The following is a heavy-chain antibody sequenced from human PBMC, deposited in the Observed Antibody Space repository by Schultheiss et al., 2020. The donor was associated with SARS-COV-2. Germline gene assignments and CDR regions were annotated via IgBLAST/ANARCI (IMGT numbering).Heavy chain of an antibody. V-gene: IGHV4-59*08. D-gene: IGHD4-11*01. CDR2: IYYSGST. CDR1: GGSISSYY. CDR3: ARRVTTYVLNWYLDL. Sequence: SETLSLTCTVSGGSISSYYWSWIRQPPGKGLEWIGYIYYSGSTNYNPSLKSRVTISVDTSKNQFSLKLSSVTAADTAVYYCARRVTTYVLNWYLDLWGRGTLVTVSS. J-gene: IGHJ2*01.